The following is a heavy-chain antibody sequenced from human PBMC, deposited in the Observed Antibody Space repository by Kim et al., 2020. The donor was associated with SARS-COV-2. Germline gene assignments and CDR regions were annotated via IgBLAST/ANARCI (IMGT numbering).Heavy chain of an antibody. CDR1: GFTFSSYS. CDR3: ASMRRDGYNWSAGGYYYYGMDV. V-gene: IGHV3-48*04. Sequence: GGSLRLSCAASGFTFSSYSMNWVRQAPGKGLEWVSYISSSSSTIYYADSVKGRFTISRDNAKNSLYLQMNSLRAEDTAVYYCASMRRDGYNWSAGGYYYYGMDVWGQGTTVTVSS. D-gene: IGHD5-12*01. CDR2: ISSSSSTI. J-gene: IGHJ6*02.